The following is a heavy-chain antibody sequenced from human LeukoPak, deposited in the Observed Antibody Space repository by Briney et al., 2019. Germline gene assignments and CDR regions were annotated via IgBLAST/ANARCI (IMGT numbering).Heavy chain of an antibody. V-gene: IGHV1-18*01. CDR3: ARGYVMPYYYYYYMDV. J-gene: IGHJ6*03. Sequence: GASVKVSCKASGYTFTSYGISWVRQAPGQGLEWMGWISAYNGNTNYAQKLQGRATMTTDTSTSTAYMELRSLRSDDTAVYYCARGYVMPYYYYYYMDVWGKGTTVTVSS. CDR1: GYTFTSYG. D-gene: IGHD3-16*01. CDR2: ISAYNGNT.